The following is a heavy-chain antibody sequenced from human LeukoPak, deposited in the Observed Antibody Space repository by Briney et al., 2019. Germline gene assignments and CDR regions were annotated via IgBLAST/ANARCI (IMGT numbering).Heavy chain of an antibody. J-gene: IGHJ6*03. Sequence: PGGSLRLSCVASGFTFSTYYMSWVRQAPGKGPEWITKINQDGSDRAYVDSVKGRFTISRDNSKNSFYVQMNSLRVEDTAVYYCARDHKGYIYGYRRGYSDYYYMDVWGKGTTVTVSS. CDR3: ARDHKGYIYGYRRGYSDYYYMDV. CDR1: GFTFSTYY. D-gene: IGHD5-18*01. CDR2: INQDGSDR. V-gene: IGHV3-7*01.